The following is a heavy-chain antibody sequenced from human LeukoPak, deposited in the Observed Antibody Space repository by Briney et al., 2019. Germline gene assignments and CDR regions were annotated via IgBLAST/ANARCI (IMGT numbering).Heavy chain of an antibody. D-gene: IGHD3-3*01. V-gene: IGHV3-48*02. Sequence: GGSLRLSCAASGFTFSSYSMNWVRQAPGKGLEWVSYISSSSSTIYYADSVKGRFTISRDNAKNSLYLQMNSLRDEDTAVYYCAREKYYDFWSGYLGLGAYYYYGMDVWGQGTTVTVSS. CDR3: AREKYYDFWSGYLGLGAYYYYGMDV. J-gene: IGHJ6*02. CDR2: ISSSSSTI. CDR1: GFTFSSYS.